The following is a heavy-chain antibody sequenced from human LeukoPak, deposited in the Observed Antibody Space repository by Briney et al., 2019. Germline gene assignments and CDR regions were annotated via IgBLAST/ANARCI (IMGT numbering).Heavy chain of an antibody. J-gene: IGHJ3*02. CDR2: IGAYNGNT. CDR3: ARDGARGQLLQRGHDAFDI. D-gene: IGHD2-2*01. V-gene: IGHV1-18*01. CDR1: GYTFTSYG. Sequence: ASVKVSCKASGYTFTSYGISWVRQAPGQGLEWMGWIGAYNGNTNYAQKLQGRVTMTTDTSTSTAYMELRSLRSDDTAVYYCARDGARGQLLQRGHDAFDIWGQGTMVTVSS.